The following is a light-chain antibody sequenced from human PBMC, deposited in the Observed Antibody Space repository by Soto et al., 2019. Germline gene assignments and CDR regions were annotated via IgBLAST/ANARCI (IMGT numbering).Light chain of an antibody. CDR1: QSVSSW. Sequence: IQMTQSPSTLSASVGDTVTVTCRASQSVSSWLAWYQQKPGKAPKLLIYKASTLKSGVPSRFSGSGSGTEFTLTISSLQPDDFATYYCQHYNSYSEACGQGTKVDIK. J-gene: IGKJ1*01. CDR2: KAS. CDR3: QHYNSYSEA. V-gene: IGKV1-5*03.